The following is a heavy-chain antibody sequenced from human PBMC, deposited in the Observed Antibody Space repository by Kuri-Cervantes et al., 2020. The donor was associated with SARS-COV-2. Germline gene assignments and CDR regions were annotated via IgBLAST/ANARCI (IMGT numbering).Heavy chain of an antibody. CDR1: GFTFSSYA. Sequence: GESLKISCAASGFTFSSYAMHWVRQAPGKGLEWVAVISDDGSNKFYSDSVRGRSTISRDNSKNTLYLQMDSLRVEDTAVYYCVKDFWSGYPTYYFDYWGQGTQVTVSS. V-gene: IGHV3-30*04. D-gene: IGHD3-3*01. CDR3: VKDFWSGYPTYYFDY. J-gene: IGHJ4*02. CDR2: ISDDGSNK.